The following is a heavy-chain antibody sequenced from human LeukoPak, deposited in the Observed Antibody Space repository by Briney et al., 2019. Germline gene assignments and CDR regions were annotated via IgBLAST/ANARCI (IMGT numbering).Heavy chain of an antibody. CDR3: GQQVVGTSNSIAI. CDR2: MSCSGRT. J-gene: IGHJ3*02. V-gene: IGHV4-59*01. Sequence: SETLSLICNVTGASINAYYWTWSRQSPEKGLEWIASMSCSGRTDSNPSLKSRVSMSVGPCKSQFTLRLTSVTAADTAIYYFGQQVVGTSNSIAIWGQGTFVAVSS. D-gene: IGHD6-13*01. CDR1: GASINAYY.